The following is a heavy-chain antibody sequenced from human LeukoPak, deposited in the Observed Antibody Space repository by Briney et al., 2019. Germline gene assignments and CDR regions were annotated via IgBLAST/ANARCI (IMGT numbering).Heavy chain of an antibody. CDR2: INPNSGGT. J-gene: IGHJ4*01. CDR1: GYSFTGYY. D-gene: IGHD4-23*01. Sequence: ASVKVSCKASGYSFTGYYMHWVRQAPGQGLEWMGWINPNSGGTNYAQKFQGRVTMTRDTSISTAYMELSRLRSDDTAVYYCAREHGGNSVRDFDYWGQGTLVTVSS. V-gene: IGHV1-2*02. CDR3: AREHGGNSVRDFDY.